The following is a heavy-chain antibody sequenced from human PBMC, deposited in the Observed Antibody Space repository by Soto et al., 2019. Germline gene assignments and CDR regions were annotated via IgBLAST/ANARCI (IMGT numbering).Heavy chain of an antibody. J-gene: IGHJ6*01. CDR2: VWYDGSKK. CDR3: ARPLEQWQLGFGMDV. Sequence: GGSLRLSCAASGFRLSTYGMHGVRQAPGKGLEWVAVVWYDGSKKYYADSVKGRFTVSRDNSKNTLYLQMNSLRAEDTAVYYCARPLEQWQLGFGMDVWGQGSSVTVSS. D-gene: IGHD6-19*01. V-gene: IGHV3-33*01. CDR1: GFRLSTYG.